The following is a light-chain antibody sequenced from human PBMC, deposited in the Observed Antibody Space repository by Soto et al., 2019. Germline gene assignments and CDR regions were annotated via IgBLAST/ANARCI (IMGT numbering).Light chain of an antibody. V-gene: IGKV3-20*01. CDR2: GAS. J-gene: IGKJ5*01. Sequence: EIVLTQSPDTLSLSPGESATLSCRASQSVNSNYLAWYQQKPGQAPRLLIYGASSRATDIPDRFSGSGSGTDFTLTISRLEPEDFEVFYCQQYDNSITFGQGTRLEIE. CDR1: QSVNSNY. CDR3: QQYDNSIT.